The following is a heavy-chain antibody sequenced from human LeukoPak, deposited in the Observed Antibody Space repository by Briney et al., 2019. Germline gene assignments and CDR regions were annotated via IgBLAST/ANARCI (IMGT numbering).Heavy chain of an antibody. D-gene: IGHD4-17*01. V-gene: IGHV3-48*03. CDR1: GVTFSSYA. CDR2: ISSSANTI. Sequence: GGTLTLSCAASGVTFSSYAMCWGCLGPRPGQEWISYISSSANTIYYADSVKGRFTISRDNAKHSLYLQMNSLRAEDTAVYYCARDKYYGDSYFEYWGQGTLVTVSS. J-gene: IGHJ4*02. CDR3: ARDKYYGDSYFEY.